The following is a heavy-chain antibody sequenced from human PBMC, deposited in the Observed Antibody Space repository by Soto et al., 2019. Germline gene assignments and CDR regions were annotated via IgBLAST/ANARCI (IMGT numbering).Heavy chain of an antibody. Sequence: GGSLRLSCAASGFTVSSNYMSWVRQAPGKGLEWVSVIYSGGSTYYADSVKGRFTISRDNSKNTLYLQMNSLRAEDTAVYYCARGDYDFWSGPTNWGQGTLVTVSS. CDR1: GFTVSSNY. V-gene: IGHV3-53*01. J-gene: IGHJ4*02. CDR2: IYSGGST. D-gene: IGHD3-3*01. CDR3: ARGDYDFWSGPTN.